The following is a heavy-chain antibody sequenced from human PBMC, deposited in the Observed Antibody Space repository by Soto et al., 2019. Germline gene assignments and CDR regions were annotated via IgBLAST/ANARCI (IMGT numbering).Heavy chain of an antibody. CDR3: ARARNSSGWYYYYYYGMDV. CDR1: GYTFTSYY. V-gene: IGHV1-46*01. CDR2: INPSGGST. J-gene: IGHJ6*02. D-gene: IGHD6-19*01. Sequence: GASVKVSCKACGYTFTSYYMHWVRQAPGQGLEWMGIINPSGGSTSYAQKFQGRVTMTRDTSTSTVYMELSSLRSEDTAVYYCARARNSSGWYYYYYYGMDVWGQGTTVTVSS.